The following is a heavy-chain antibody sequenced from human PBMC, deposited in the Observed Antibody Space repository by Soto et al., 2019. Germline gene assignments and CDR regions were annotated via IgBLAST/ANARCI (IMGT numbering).Heavy chain of an antibody. CDR2: ISAYNGNT. CDR1: GYTFTSYG. Sequence: ASVKVSCKASGYTFTSYGISWVRQAPGQGLEWMGWISAYNGNTNYAQKLQGRVTMTTDTSTSTAYMELRSLRSDDTAVYYCARDQDPMIVVVIGSAFDIWGQGTTVTVSS. CDR3: ARDQDPMIVVVIGSAFDI. J-gene: IGHJ3*02. V-gene: IGHV1-18*04. D-gene: IGHD3-22*01.